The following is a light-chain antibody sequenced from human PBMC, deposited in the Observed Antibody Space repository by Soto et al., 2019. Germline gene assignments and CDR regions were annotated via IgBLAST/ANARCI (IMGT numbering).Light chain of an antibody. Sequence: IQLTQSPSFLSPSLGARVTITCLASQVISTSLAWYQVKPGKAPKLLIYAASTLESGVPSRFSATVSGTEFSLTITSLQPEDFATYYCQQLFDSPITFGQGTRLEIK. CDR2: AAS. V-gene: IGKV1-9*01. CDR1: QVISTS. J-gene: IGKJ5*01. CDR3: QQLFDSPIT.